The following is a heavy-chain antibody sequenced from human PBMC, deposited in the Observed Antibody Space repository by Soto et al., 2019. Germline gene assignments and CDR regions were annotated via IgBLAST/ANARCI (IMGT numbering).Heavy chain of an antibody. CDR1: GYNFLDYG. V-gene: IGHV1-18*04. D-gene: IGHD3-10*01. J-gene: IGHJ4*02. CDR2: ISVYHGNT. Sequence: ASVKVSCKTSGYNFLDYGMSWVRQAPGQGPEWMGWISVYHGNTIYAQNFQGRVTMTTDTSTSTAYMELTSLRSDDTGVYYCARDHGGATMALLYWGQGTLVTVSS. CDR3: ARDHGGATMALLY.